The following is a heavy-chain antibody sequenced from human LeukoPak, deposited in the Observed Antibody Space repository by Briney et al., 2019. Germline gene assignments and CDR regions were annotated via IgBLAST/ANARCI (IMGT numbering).Heavy chain of an antibody. Sequence: GESLKISCKGSGYSFTSYWIGWVRQMPGKGLESMGIIYPGDSDTRYSPSFQGQVTISADKSISTAYLLWSSLKASDTAMYYCARHNGATISDVDYWGQGTLVTVSS. J-gene: IGHJ4*02. D-gene: IGHD5-12*01. CDR2: IYPGDSDT. V-gene: IGHV5-51*01. CDR1: GYSFTSYW. CDR3: ARHNGATISDVDY.